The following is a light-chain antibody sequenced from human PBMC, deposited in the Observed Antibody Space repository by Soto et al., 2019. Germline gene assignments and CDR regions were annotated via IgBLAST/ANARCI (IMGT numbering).Light chain of an antibody. J-gene: IGKJ1*01. CDR2: DVS. CDR1: QTISTY. CDR3: LQYHNLWA. Sequence: DIQMTQSPSSLSASVGDRVTISCRASQTISTYLHWYQHKPGRAPRLLISDVSTLQSGVPGRFRGSGSETEFTLTITYLQPEDFTVYSCLQYHNLWAFGQGTKVEI. V-gene: IGKV1-39*01.